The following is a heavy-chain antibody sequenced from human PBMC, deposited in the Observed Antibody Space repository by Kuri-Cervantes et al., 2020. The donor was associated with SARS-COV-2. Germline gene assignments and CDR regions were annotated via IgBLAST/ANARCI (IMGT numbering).Heavy chain of an antibody. CDR1: GFTFSDFY. V-gene: IGHV3-7*01. Sequence: GESLKISCAASGFTFSDFYMYWIRQAPGKGLEWLANIKQDGSEQYYMDSVKGRFTISRDNAKNSLYMQMNSLRAEDTAVYYCAATGHSSTYYYFDYWGLGTLVTVSS. CDR3: AATGHSSTYYYFDY. J-gene: IGHJ4*02. D-gene: IGHD2-2*01. CDR2: IKQDGSEQ.